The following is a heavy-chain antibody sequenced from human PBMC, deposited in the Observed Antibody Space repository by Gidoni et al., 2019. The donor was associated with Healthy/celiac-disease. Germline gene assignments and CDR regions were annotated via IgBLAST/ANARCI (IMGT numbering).Heavy chain of an antibody. D-gene: IGHD3-10*01. V-gene: IGHV3-23*01. Sequence: EVQLLESGGGLVQPGGSLRLSCAASGFTFSSYAMSWVRQAPGKGLEWVAAISGSGGSTYYADSVKGRFTISRDNSKNTLYLQMNSLRAEDTAVYYCAKEYGSGSTMGRHYYYGMDVWGQGTTVTVSS. CDR3: AKEYGSGSTMGRHYYYGMDV. CDR1: GFTFSSYA. CDR2: ISGSGGST. J-gene: IGHJ6*02.